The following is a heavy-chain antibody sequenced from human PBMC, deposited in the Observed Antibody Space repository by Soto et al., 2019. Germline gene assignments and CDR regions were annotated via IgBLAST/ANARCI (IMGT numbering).Heavy chain of an antibody. V-gene: IGHV4-39*01. CDR2: IYYSGST. CDR1: GGSISSSSYY. CDR3: ARRVHDFWSGYPFDP. Sequence: SETLSLTCTVSGGSISSSSYYWGWIRQPPGRGLEWIGSIYYSGSTYYNPSLKSRVTISVDTSKNQFSLKLSSVTAADTAVYYRARRVHDFWSGYPFDPWGQGTLVTVS. D-gene: IGHD3-3*01. J-gene: IGHJ5*02.